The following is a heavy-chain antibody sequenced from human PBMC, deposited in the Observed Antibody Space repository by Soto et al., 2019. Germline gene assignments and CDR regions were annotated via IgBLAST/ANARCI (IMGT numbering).Heavy chain of an antibody. CDR3: AKDRPRRTSGYFFDY. CDR1: GGSISSYY. Sequence: SETLSLTCTVSGGSISSYYWSWIRQPPGKGLEWIGYIYYSGSTNYNPSLKSRVTISRDNSKNTVSLHMNSLRAEDTALYYCAKDRPRRTSGYFFDYWGQGTPVTVSS. D-gene: IGHD1-1*01. V-gene: IGHV4-59*12. CDR2: IYYSGST. J-gene: IGHJ4*02.